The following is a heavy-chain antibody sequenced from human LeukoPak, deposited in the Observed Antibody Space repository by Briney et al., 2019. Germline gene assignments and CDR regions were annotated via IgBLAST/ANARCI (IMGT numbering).Heavy chain of an antibody. D-gene: IGHD5-18*01. Sequence: ASLKVSCKASGYTFTDYHLYWVRQAPGQGLEWMGWIYPNNGGTNYAQKFQGRVTMTRDTSISTAYMELSRLRSDDTAVYYCARDGDSVMVEFDYWGQGTLVTVSS. J-gene: IGHJ4*02. CDR1: GYTFTDYH. V-gene: IGHV1-2*02. CDR2: IYPNNGGT. CDR3: ARDGDSVMVEFDY.